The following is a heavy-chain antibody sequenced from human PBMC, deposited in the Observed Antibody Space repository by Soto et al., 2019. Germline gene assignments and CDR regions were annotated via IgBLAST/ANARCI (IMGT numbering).Heavy chain of an antibody. Sequence: ASVKVSCKASGYTFTTYGISWVRQAPGQGLEWMGWISTYNGNTKYAEKLQGRVTMTTDTSTSTVYMELRSLRSDDTAVYYCARTNYGGNYPLSLFFFGMDAWGQGTTLTVSS. CDR3: ARTNYGGNYPLSLFFFGMDA. J-gene: IGHJ6*02. CDR2: ISTYNGNT. D-gene: IGHD3-3*01. V-gene: IGHV1-18*01. CDR1: GYTFTTYG.